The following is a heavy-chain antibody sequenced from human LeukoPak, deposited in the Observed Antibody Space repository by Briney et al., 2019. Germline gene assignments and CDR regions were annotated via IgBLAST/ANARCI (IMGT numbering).Heavy chain of an antibody. V-gene: IGHV4-34*01. CDR3: ARGTMTTVTYYFDY. Sequence: SETLSLTCAVYGGSFSGYYWSWIRQPPGKGLEWIGEINHSGSTNYNPSLKSRVTISVDTSKNRFSLKLSSVTAADTAVYYCARGTMTTVTYYFDYWGQGTPVTVSS. CDR2: INHSGST. D-gene: IGHD4-17*01. CDR1: GGSFSGYY. J-gene: IGHJ4*02.